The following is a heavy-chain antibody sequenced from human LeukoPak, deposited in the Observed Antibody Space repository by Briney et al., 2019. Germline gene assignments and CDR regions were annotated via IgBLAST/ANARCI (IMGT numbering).Heavy chain of an antibody. D-gene: IGHD3-16*01. CDR1: GGSFSGYY. J-gene: IGHJ1*01. V-gene: IGHV4-34*01. Sequence: SETLSLTCAVYGGSFSGYYWSWIRQPPGKGLEWIGEINHSGSTNYNPSLKSRVTISVDTSKNQFSLKLSSVTAAETAVYYCATRGWGSNHWGQGTLVTVSS. CDR2: INHSGST. CDR3: ATRGWGSNH.